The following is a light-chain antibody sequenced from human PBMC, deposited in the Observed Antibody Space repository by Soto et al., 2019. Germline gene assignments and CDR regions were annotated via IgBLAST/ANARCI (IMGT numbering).Light chain of an antibody. CDR2: EVS. V-gene: IGLV2-8*01. J-gene: IGLJ1*01. Sequence: QSALTQPPSASGSPAQSVTISCTGTSSDVGGYNYVSWYQQHPGKAPKLMIYEVSKRPSGVPDRFSGSKSGNTASLTVSGLQAEDEADYYCSSYTSSITLFVFGSGTQVTVL. CDR3: SSYTSSITLFV. CDR1: SSDVGGYNY.